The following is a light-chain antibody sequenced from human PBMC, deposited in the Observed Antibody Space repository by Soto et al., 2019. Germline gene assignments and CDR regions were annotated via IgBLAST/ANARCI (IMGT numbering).Light chain of an antibody. V-gene: IGKV1-39*01. CDR3: QQSYSTLFT. J-gene: IGKJ3*01. Sequence: DIQMTQSPSSLSASVGDRVTITCRASQSINSYLNWYQQKPGKAPKLLIYAASSLQSGFPSRFSGSGSGTDFTLTIGSLQPEDFATYYCQQSYSTLFTFGPGTKVDIK. CDR2: AAS. CDR1: QSINSY.